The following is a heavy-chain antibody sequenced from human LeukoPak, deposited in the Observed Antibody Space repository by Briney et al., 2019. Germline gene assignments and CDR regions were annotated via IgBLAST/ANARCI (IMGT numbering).Heavy chain of an antibody. CDR2: VYTSGST. V-gene: IGHV4-4*07. J-gene: IGHJ3*02. Sequence: PSETLSLICTVSGGSISSYYWSWIRQPAGKGLEWIGRVYTSGSTTYNPSLKSRVTMSVDTSKNQFSLRLSSVTAADTAVYYCARVGLWFGEVHAFDIWGQGTMVTVSS. CDR3: ARVGLWFGEVHAFDI. D-gene: IGHD3-10*01. CDR1: GGSISSYY.